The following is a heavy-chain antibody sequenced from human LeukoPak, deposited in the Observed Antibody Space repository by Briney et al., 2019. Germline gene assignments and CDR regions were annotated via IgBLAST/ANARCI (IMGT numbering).Heavy chain of an antibody. V-gene: IGHV4-34*01. CDR1: GGSFSGYY. J-gene: IGHJ3*02. CDR3: ARLESRTTMIVVALDAFDI. D-gene: IGHD3-22*01. CDR2: INHSGST. Sequence: SSETLSLTCAVYGGSFSGYYWSWIRQPPGKGLEWIGEINHSGSTNYNPSLKSRVTISVDTSKNQFSLKLSSVTAADTAVYYCARLESRTTMIVVALDAFDIWGQGTMVTVSS.